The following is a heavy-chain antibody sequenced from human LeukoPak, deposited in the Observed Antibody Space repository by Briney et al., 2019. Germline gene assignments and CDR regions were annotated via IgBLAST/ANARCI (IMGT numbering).Heavy chain of an antibody. Sequence: PGGSLRPSCAASGFTFSSYSMTWVRQAPGKGLEWVSYISSSSSTIYYADSVKGRFTISRDNAKNSLYLQMNSLRDEDTAVYYCARLPRLRVTDILDYWGQGTLVTVSS. V-gene: IGHV3-48*02. J-gene: IGHJ4*02. CDR2: ISSSSSTI. CDR3: ARLPRLRVTDILDY. CDR1: GFTFSSYS. D-gene: IGHD2-21*02.